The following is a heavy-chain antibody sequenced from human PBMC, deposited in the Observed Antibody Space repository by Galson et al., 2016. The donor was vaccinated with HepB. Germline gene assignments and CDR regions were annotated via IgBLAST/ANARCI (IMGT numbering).Heavy chain of an antibody. CDR1: GFSLNTSGVG. CDR2: IYWDDDK. Sequence: PALVKPPQTLTLTCTFSGFSLNTSGVGVGWIRQPPGKALEWLALIYWDDDKRYSPPLKSTLTITNDTSKNQVVLTITNMDPVDTATYYSAHKPPGGFSHDSSAYYPPPNWFDPWGQGTLVTVSS. CDR3: AHKPPGGFSHDSSAYYPPPNWFDP. J-gene: IGHJ5*02. V-gene: IGHV2-5*02. D-gene: IGHD3-22*01.